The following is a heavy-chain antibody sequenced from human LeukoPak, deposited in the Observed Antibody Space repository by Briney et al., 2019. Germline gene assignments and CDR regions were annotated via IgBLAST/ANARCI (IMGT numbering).Heavy chain of an antibody. CDR1: GGSISSYY. Sequence: PSETLSLTCTVSGGSISSYYWTWIRQPPGKGLGLEWIGYIYYSGGTNYNPSLKSRVTISIDTSKNQVSRKLSSVTAADTAVYYCARLWDSSSSIVYWGQGTLVTVSS. V-gene: IGHV4-59*08. D-gene: IGHD6-6*01. J-gene: IGHJ4*02. CDR2: IYYSGGT. CDR3: ARLWDSSSSIVY.